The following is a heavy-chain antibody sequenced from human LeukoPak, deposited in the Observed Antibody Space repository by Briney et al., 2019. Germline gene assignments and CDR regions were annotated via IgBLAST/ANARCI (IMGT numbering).Heavy chain of an antibody. Sequence: GGSLRLSCAASGFTFSSYAMHWVRQAPGKGLEWVALISYDGSNKYYADSVKGRFTISRDNSKNTLYLQMNSLRAEDTAVYYCARDTAAGGLYYYHYYMDVWGKGTTVTVSS. V-gene: IGHV3-30-3*01. J-gene: IGHJ6*03. CDR1: GFTFSSYA. CDR2: ISYDGSNK. CDR3: ARDTAAGGLYYYHYYMDV. D-gene: IGHD6-13*01.